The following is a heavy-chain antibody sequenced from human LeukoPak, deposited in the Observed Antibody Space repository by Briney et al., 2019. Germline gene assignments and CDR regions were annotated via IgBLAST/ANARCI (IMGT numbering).Heavy chain of an antibody. J-gene: IGHJ4*02. CDR1: VFNFGDYA. D-gene: IGHD6-19*01. CDR2: IRSKAFGAAT. CDR3: TRTRGGYTSGIDY. Sequence: GRSLRLSCIGSVFNFGDYAMTWVRQAPGKGLEWVGFIRSKAFGAATESVASVKGRFSISRDDSKTIAYLQMNSLKAEDTAIYYCTRTRGGYTSGIDYWGQGTLVTVSS. V-gene: IGHV3-49*04.